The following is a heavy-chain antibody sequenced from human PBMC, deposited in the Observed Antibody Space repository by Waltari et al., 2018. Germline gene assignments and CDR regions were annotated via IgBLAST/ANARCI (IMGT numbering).Heavy chain of an antibody. CDR2: IYHSGRT. V-gene: IGHV4-38-2*01. CDR1: GYSISSGYY. Sequence: QVQLQESGPGLVKPSETLSLTCAVSGYSISSGYYWGWIRQPPGKGLEWIGSIYHSGRTYYSPSLKSRVTIAVDTSKNQSSRKLSSVTAADTAVDYCAVLYPPFFDYWGQGTLGTVSS. J-gene: IGHJ4*02. CDR3: AVLYPPFFDY. D-gene: IGHD2-2*01.